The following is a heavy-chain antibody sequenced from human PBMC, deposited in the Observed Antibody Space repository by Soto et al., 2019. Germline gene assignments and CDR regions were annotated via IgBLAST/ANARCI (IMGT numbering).Heavy chain of an antibody. CDR2: INHSGST. Sequence: SETLSLTCAVYGGSFSGYYWSWIRQPPGKGLEWIGEINHSGSTNYNPSLKSRVTISVDTSKNQFSLKLSSVTAADTAVYYCASSGWYSQQAYWGQGTLVTVSS. J-gene: IGHJ4*02. D-gene: IGHD6-19*01. CDR1: GGSFSGYY. CDR3: ASSGWYSQQAY. V-gene: IGHV4-34*01.